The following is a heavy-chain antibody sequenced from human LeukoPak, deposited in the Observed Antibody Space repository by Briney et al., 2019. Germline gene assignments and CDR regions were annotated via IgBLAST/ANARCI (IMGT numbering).Heavy chain of an antibody. Sequence: GGSLRLSCAASGFTFSSYAMGWVRQAPGKGLEWVSSISGSGAGTKYADSVKGRFNISRDNPKNTLYLQMNSLRAEDTAVYYCANSNWFDPWGQGTLVTVSS. CDR3: ANSNWFDP. CDR1: GFTFSSYA. CDR2: ISGSGAGT. J-gene: IGHJ5*02. V-gene: IGHV3-23*01.